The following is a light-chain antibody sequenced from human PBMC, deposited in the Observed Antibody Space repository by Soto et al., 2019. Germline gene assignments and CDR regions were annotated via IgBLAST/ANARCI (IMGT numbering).Light chain of an antibody. CDR1: QGISKY. J-gene: IGKJ4*01. CDR3: QKCNSAPLT. V-gene: IGKV1-27*01. CDR2: TAS. Sequence: DIQMTQSPSSLSASVGDRVSISCRASQGISKYLAWYQQKPGKVPKVLIYTASTLQAGVPSRFSGSGSGTDFTITISSLQPDDVATYYCQKCNSAPLTFGGGTKVEIK.